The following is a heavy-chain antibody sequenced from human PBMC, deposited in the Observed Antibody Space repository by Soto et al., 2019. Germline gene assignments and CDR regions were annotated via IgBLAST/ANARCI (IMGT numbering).Heavy chain of an antibody. V-gene: IGHV4-34*01. J-gene: IGHJ6*02. D-gene: IGHD3-10*01. CDR1: GGSFSGYY. CDR2: INHSGST. Sequence: SETLSLTCAVYGGSFSGYYWSWIRQPPGKGLEWIGEINHSGSTYYNPSLKSRVTISVDTSKNQFSLKLSSVTAADTAVYYCARDNRGSGSYYYYYYGMDVWGQGTTVTVSS. CDR3: ARDNRGSGSYYYYYYGMDV.